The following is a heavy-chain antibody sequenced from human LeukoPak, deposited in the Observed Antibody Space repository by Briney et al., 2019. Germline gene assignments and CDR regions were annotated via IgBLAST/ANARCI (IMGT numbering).Heavy chain of an antibody. CDR2: IYYSGAT. CDR3: ARKPERYYYGSGSPLYFDY. CDR1: GGSISSSSHY. V-gene: IGHV4-39*07. Sequence: SETLSLTCTVSGGSISSSSHYWGWIRQPPGKGLEWIGSIYYSGATYYNPSLKSRVTISVDTSKNQFSLKLSSVTAADTAVYYCARKPERYYYGSGSPLYFDYWGQGTLVTVSS. J-gene: IGHJ4*02. D-gene: IGHD3-10*01.